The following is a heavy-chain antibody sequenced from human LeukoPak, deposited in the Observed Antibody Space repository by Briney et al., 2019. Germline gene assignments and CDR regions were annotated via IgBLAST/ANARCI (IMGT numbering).Heavy chain of an antibody. CDR1: GGSFSGYY. D-gene: IGHD3-22*01. V-gene: IGHV4-34*01. Sequence: SETLSLTCAVYGGSFSGYYWSWIRQPPGKGLEWIGEINHSGSTNYNPSLKSRVTISVDTSKNQLSLKLSSVTAADTAVYYCARGYYYDSSGSVAPHDYWGQGTLVTVSS. J-gene: IGHJ4*02. CDR3: ARGYYYDSSGSVAPHDY. CDR2: INHSGST.